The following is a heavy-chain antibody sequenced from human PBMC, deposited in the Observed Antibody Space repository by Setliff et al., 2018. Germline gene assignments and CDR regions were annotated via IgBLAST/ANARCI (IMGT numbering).Heavy chain of an antibody. J-gene: IGHJ6*02. D-gene: IGHD2-15*01. CDR3: AKDQGRYCSGGSCYYNGMDV. CDR1: GFTFSSYA. CDR2: ISGSGGST. Sequence: GGSLRLSCAASGFTFSSYAMSWVRQAPGKGLEWVSAISGSGGSTYYADSVKGRFTISRDNSKNTLYLQMNSLRAEDTAVYYCAKDQGRYCSGGSCYYNGMDVWGQGTTVTVSS. V-gene: IGHV3-23*01.